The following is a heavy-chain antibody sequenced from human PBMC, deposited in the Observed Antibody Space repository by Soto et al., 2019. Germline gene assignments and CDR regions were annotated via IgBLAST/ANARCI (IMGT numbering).Heavy chain of an antibody. Sequence: KPGGSLRLSCAASGFTFSSYAMSWIRQAPGKGLEWVSYISSSGSTIYYADSVKGRFTISRDNAKNSLYLQMNSLRAEDTAVYYCARYYDILTVDYYYMDVWGKGTTVTFSS. D-gene: IGHD3-9*01. CDR1: GFTFSSYA. CDR3: ARYYDILTVDYYYMDV. CDR2: ISSSGSTI. V-gene: IGHV3-11*01. J-gene: IGHJ6*03.